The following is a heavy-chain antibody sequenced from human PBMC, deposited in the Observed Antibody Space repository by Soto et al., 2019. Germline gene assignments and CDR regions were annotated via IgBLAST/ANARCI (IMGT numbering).Heavy chain of an antibody. CDR3: ARGPWDDFWSGAGRFDY. J-gene: IGHJ4*02. CDR1: GYTFTSYG. CDR2: ISAYNGNT. Sequence: ASVKVSCKASGYTFTSYGISWVRQAPGQGLEWMGWISAYNGNTNYAQKLQGRVTMTTDTSTSTAYMELRSLRSDDTAVYYCARGPWDDFWSGAGRFDYWGQGTLVTVSS. V-gene: IGHV1-18*01. D-gene: IGHD3-3*01.